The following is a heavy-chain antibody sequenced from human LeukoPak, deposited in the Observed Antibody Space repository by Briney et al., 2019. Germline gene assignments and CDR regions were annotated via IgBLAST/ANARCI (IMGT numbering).Heavy chain of an antibody. D-gene: IGHD3-22*01. CDR2: INHSGST. Sequence: PSQTLSLTCTVSGGSISSGGYYWSWIRQHPGKGLEWIGEINHSGSTNYNPSLKSRVTISVDTSKNQFSLKLSSVTAADTAVYYCARGDSSGYYLAFDYWGQGTLVTVSS. CDR1: GGSISSGGYY. J-gene: IGHJ4*02. V-gene: IGHV4-31*03. CDR3: ARGDSSGYYLAFDY.